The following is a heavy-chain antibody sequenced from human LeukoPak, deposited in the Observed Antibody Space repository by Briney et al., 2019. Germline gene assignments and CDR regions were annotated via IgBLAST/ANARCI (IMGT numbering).Heavy chain of an antibody. Sequence: ASVKVSCKASGYTFTSYAMHWVRQAPGQGLEWMGWINPNSGGTNYAQKFQGRVTMTRDTSISTAYMELSRLRSDDTAVYYCARASGYSSGFGFDPWGQGTLVTVSS. V-gene: IGHV1-2*02. CDR3: ARASGYSSGFGFDP. J-gene: IGHJ5*02. CDR1: GYTFTSYA. D-gene: IGHD6-19*01. CDR2: INPNSGGT.